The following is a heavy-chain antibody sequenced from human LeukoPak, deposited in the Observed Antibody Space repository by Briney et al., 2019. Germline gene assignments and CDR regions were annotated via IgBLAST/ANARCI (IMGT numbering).Heavy chain of an antibody. Sequence: PGGSLRLSCAASGFTSSRHAMHWVRQAPGKGLEWVAFIRYDGSNKYYADSVKGRFTISRDNSKNTLYLQMNSLRAEDTAVYYCTSWGDRFQRQFDYWGQGTLVIVSS. D-gene: IGHD1-1*01. V-gene: IGHV3-30*02. CDR1: GFTSSRHA. CDR2: IRYDGSNK. J-gene: IGHJ4*02. CDR3: TSWGDRFQRQFDY.